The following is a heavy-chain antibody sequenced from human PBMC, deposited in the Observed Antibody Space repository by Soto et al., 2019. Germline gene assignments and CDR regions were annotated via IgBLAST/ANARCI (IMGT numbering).Heavy chain of an antibody. J-gene: IGHJ2*01. Sequence: QVQLVESGGGVVQPGRSLRLSCAASGFTFSSYGMHWVRQAPGKGLERVEIISYDGSNKYYSDYVKGRFTISRDNSKNTLYLQMNSLRAEDTAVYYCAKDNCSGGSCYTRYFDLWGRGTLGTVSS. D-gene: IGHD2-15*01. V-gene: IGHV3-30*18. CDR1: GFTFSSYG. CDR3: AKDNCSGGSCYTRYFDL. CDR2: ISYDGSNK.